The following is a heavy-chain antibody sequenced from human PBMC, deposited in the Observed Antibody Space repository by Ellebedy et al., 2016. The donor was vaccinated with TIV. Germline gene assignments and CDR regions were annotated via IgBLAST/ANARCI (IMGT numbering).Heavy chain of an antibody. D-gene: IGHD1-26*01. V-gene: IGHV3-23*01. CDR3: AVLVGATAAGDLDY. J-gene: IGHJ4*02. CDR1: GFTFHAFA. Sequence: GESLKISCAASGFTFHAFAMSWVRQAPGKGLEWVSTISGSGGNTYYVDSVKGRFTISRDNSKNTLSLQMNSLRPEDTAVYYCAVLVGATAAGDLDYWGQGALVIVSS. CDR2: ISGSGGNT.